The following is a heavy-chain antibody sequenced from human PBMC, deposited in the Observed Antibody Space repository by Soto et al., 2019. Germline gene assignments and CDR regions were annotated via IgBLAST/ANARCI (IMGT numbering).Heavy chain of an antibody. Sequence: SETLSLTCTVSGGSISSSSYYWGWIRQPPGKGLEWIGSIYYSGSTYYNPSLKSRVTISVDTSKNQFSLKLISVTAADTAVYYCARNVVVPAPAAFDIWGQGTMVTVSS. D-gene: IGHD2-2*01. V-gene: IGHV4-39*01. CDR1: GGSISSSSYY. CDR2: IYYSGST. J-gene: IGHJ3*02. CDR3: ARNVVVPAPAAFDI.